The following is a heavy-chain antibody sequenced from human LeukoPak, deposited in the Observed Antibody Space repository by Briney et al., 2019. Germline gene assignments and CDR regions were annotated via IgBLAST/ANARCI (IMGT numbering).Heavy chain of an antibody. V-gene: IGHV3-30*06. CDR1: EFTFSTYA. CDR3: ARQGSSLYYFHTYMDV. J-gene: IGHJ6*03. Sequence: GGSLRLSCEASEFTFSTYAMHWVRQGPGKGLEWVAVISSDGSDKYYADSVTGRFAISSDIPKHTLYLRMNSLKDEDTPVYFCARQGSSLYYFHTYMDVWGKRTTVTDSS. D-gene: IGHD6-6*01. CDR2: ISSDGSDK.